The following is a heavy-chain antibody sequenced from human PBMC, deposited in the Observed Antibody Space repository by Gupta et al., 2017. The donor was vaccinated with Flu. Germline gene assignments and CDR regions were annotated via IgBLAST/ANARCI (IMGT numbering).Heavy chain of an antibody. CDR1: LTFPSAW. CDR3: TRDPGWGAFDM. Sequence: LTFPSAWRNWVRQDQGKGLEPVSMINAGGVGVYYMDSVRGRFTISRDNAKNSLILKMNSLRAEDTAVYYCTRDPGWGAFDMWGQGTLVTISS. V-gene: IGHV3-7*01. J-gene: IGHJ3*02. CDR2: INAGGVGV. D-gene: IGHD1-26*01.